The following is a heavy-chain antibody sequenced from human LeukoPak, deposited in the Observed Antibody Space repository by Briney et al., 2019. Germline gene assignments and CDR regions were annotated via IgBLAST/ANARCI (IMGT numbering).Heavy chain of an antibody. Sequence: GGSLRLSCAASGFTFSSYDMHWVRQATGKGLEWVSAIGTAGDTYYPGSVKGRFTISRENAKNSLYLQMNSLRAGDTAVYYCAREMDSSGYFDYWGQGTLVTVSS. J-gene: IGHJ4*02. CDR3: AREMDSSGYFDY. CDR1: GFTFSSYD. CDR2: IGTAGDT. D-gene: IGHD6-19*01. V-gene: IGHV3-13*01.